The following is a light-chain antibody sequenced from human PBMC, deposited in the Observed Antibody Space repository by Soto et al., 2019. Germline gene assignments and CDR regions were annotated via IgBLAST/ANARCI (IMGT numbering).Light chain of an antibody. V-gene: IGLV2-23*01. CDR3: CSYAGSSTYV. Sequence: QSALTQPASVSGSPGQSITIACTGTSSDVGSYNLVSWYQQHPGKAPKPMIYEGTKRPSGVSNRFSGSKSGNTASLTISGLQAEDEADYYCCSYAGSSTYVFGTGTKATV. CDR2: EGT. CDR1: SSDVGSYNL. J-gene: IGLJ1*01.